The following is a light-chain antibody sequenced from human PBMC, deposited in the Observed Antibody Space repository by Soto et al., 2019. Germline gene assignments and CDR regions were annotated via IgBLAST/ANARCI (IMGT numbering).Light chain of an antibody. CDR2: NVY. V-gene: IGLV2-14*03. CDR1: NSDVGSYNY. CDR3: SSYTISRTYV. J-gene: IGLJ1*01. Sequence: QSALTQPASVSGSPGQSITISCTGTNSDVGSYNYVSWHQQHPGKAPKLMIYNVYDRPSGISNRFSGSNSGNTASLTISGLQGEDEADYYCSSYTISRTYVFGTGTKLTVL.